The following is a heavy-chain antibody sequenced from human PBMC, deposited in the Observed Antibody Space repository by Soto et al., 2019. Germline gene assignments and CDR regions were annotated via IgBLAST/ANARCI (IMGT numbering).Heavy chain of an antibody. D-gene: IGHD6-13*01. Sequence: QVQLVESGGGVVQPGRSLRLSCAASGFTFSSYGMHWVRQAPGKGLEWVAVISYDGSNKYYADSVKGRFTISRGNSKKPMHLQMKNRRADEPAVYYCAKHPQAVYNSSWTGFGYWGQGNLVNVSS. CDR2: ISYDGSNK. CDR1: GFTFSSYG. V-gene: IGHV3-30*18. CDR3: AKHPQAVYNSSWTGFGY. J-gene: IGHJ4*02.